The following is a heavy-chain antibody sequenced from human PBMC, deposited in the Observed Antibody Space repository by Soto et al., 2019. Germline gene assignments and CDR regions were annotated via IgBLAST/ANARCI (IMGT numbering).Heavy chain of an antibody. D-gene: IGHD2-15*01. J-gene: IGHJ4*02. Sequence: EVQLLESGGGLVQPGGSLRLSCAASGFTFSSYAMSWVRQAPGKGLEWVSAISGSGGSTYYADSVKGRFTISRDNSKNTLYLQINSLRAGDTAVYYCAKSPRPCSGGSCYPGGIIDYWGQGTLVTVSS. V-gene: IGHV3-23*01. CDR1: GFTFSSYA. CDR2: ISGSGGST. CDR3: AKSPRPCSGGSCYPGGIIDY.